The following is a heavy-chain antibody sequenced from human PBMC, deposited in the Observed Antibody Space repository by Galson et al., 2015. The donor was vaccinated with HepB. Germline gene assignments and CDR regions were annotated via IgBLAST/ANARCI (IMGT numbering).Heavy chain of an antibody. D-gene: IGHD5-12*01. CDR2: ISSDGRNK. CDR3: ARGVEYSSYFGSDY. V-gene: IGHV3-30*04. CDR1: GFTFTNHA. J-gene: IGHJ4*02. Sequence: SLRLSCAASGFTFTNHAMHWVRQTPGKGLEWLAVISSDGRNKYYANSVKGRFTISRDNSKNTLYLQMSSLRPDDTTVYYCARGVEYSSYFGSDYWGQGSLATVS.